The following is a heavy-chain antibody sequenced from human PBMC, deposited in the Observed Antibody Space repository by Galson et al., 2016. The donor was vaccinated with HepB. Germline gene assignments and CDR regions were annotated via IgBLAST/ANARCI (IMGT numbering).Heavy chain of an antibody. V-gene: IGHV3-33*01. D-gene: IGHD3-3*01. CDR1: GFPFRNYA. Sequence: SLRLSCAASGFPFRNYAMHWVRQAPGKGLEWVAILWYDGNKEYYADSVKGRFSISRDNSKSNLFLQMNSLRVEDTAVYWCARDRSDASIFGVGTYLDYWGQGALVTVSS. J-gene: IGHJ4*02. CDR3: ARDRSDASIFGVGTYLDY. CDR2: LWYDGNKE.